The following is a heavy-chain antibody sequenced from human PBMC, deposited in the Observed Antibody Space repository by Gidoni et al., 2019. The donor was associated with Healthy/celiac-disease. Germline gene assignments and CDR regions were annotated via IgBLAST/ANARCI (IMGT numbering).Heavy chain of an antibody. J-gene: IGHJ4*02. CDR3: ARIRRWLQFQPGYYFDY. Sequence: QVQLQQWGAGLLKPSESLSLTCAVHGGSFRGYYCSWIRQPPGKGLEWIGEINHSGSTNYNPSLKSRVTISVDTSKNQFSLKLSSVTAADTAVYYCARIRRWLQFQPGYYFDYWGQGTLVTVSS. CDR1: GGSFRGYY. D-gene: IGHD5-12*01. CDR2: INHSGST. V-gene: IGHV4-34*01.